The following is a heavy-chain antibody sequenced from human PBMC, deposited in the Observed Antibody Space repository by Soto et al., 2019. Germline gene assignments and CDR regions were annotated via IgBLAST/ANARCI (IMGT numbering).Heavy chain of an antibody. CDR3: ATWHEGEHAYDV. Sequence: EQLLESGGHLVQPGGSLRLSCVASGITFRSRAMSWVRQAPGEGLEWVSTTTDTDGDRKYADYVRGRFTTSSDSSKTTVYLQMNDLRPDDTAVYYCATWHEGEHAYDVWGQGTTVTVSS. V-gene: IGHV3-23*01. CDR2: TTDTDGDR. D-gene: IGHD1-1*01. J-gene: IGHJ3*01. CDR1: GITFRSRA.